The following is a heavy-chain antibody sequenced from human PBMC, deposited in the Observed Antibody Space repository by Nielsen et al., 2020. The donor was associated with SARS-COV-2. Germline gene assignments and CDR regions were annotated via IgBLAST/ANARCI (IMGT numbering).Heavy chain of an antibody. CDR1: GGSFSGYY. D-gene: IGHD1-7*01. CDR3: ARGWNYGMFDY. CDR2: INHSGST. Sequence: SETLSLTCAVYGGSFSGYYWSWIRQPPGKGLEWIGEINHSGSTNYNPSLKSRVTISVDTSKNQFSLKLSSVTAADTAVYYCARGWNYGMFDYWGQGTLVTVSS. J-gene: IGHJ4*02. V-gene: IGHV4-34*01.